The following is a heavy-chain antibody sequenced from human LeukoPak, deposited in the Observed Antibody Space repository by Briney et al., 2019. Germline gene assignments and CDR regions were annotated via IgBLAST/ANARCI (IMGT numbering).Heavy chain of an antibody. CDR2: IYTDGST. V-gene: IGHV3-66*01. CDR3: ASGDSSGYFPS. D-gene: IGHD3-22*01. Sequence: GGSLRLSCAASGFTVSNNFMNWVRQAPGKGLEWVSVIYTDGSTYYTDSVKGRFTISRDTSKNTLYLQMNNLRAEDTAVYYCASGDSSGYFPSWGQGTLVTVSS. J-gene: IGHJ5*02. CDR1: GFTVSNNF.